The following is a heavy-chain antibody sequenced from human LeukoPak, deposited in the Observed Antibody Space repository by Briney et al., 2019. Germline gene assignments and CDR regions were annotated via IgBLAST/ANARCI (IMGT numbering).Heavy chain of an antibody. CDR3: ARGRQSSRSGLRLGELSLVPPSDY. Sequence: GGSLRLSCAASGFTFSSYSMNWVRQAPGKGLEWVSSISSSSYIYYADSVKGRFTISRDNAKNSLYLQMNSLRAEDTAVYYCARGRQSSRSGLRLGELSLVPPSDYWGQGTLVTVSS. CDR2: ISSSSYI. J-gene: IGHJ4*02. D-gene: IGHD3-16*02. V-gene: IGHV3-21*01. CDR1: GFTFSSYS.